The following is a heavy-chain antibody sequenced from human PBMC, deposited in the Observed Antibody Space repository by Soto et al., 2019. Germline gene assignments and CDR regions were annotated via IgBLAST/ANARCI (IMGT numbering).Heavy chain of an antibody. CDR3: AKDMESTLVDYNCTSFAN. Sequence: GGSLRLSCAASGFTFDDYAMHWVRQAPGKGLEWVSGISWHSATKDYADSVKGRFTISRDNAKNFLYLQMNSLRPEDTALYYCAKDMESTLVDYNCTSFANWGQGTLVTVSS. V-gene: IGHV3-9*01. CDR1: GFTFDDYA. CDR2: ISWHSATK. D-gene: IGHD4-4*01. J-gene: IGHJ4*02.